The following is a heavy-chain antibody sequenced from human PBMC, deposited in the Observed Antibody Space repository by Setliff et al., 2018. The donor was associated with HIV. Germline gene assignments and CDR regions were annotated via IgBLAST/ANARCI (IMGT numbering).Heavy chain of an antibody. CDR3: ARGGGSRAATSSYHYMDV. CDR2: IYHNGST. J-gene: IGHJ6*03. CDR1: GGSISIGGYY. D-gene: IGHD2-15*01. Sequence: CKASGGSISIGGYYWGWIRQHPGKGLEWIGYIYHNGSTYYNPSLKSRVIISVDTSKNQFSLKLSSVTAADTAVYYCARGGGSRAATSSYHYMDVWGKGTTVTVSS. V-gene: IGHV4-31*03.